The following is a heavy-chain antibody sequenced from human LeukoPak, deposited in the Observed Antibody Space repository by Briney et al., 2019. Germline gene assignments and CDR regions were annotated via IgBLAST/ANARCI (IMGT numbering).Heavy chain of an antibody. V-gene: IGHV3-30-3*01. D-gene: IGHD3-22*01. CDR1: GFTFSYYT. J-gene: IGHJ4*02. Sequence: GRSLRLSCAASGFTFSYYTMHWVRQAPGKGLEWVAVISYDGSDEYYADSVKGRFTISRDNSKNTLYLQMNSLRVEDTAVYYCARVLNYYDSSGYYFSYWGQGTLVTVSS. CDR2: ISYDGSDE. CDR3: ARVLNYYDSSGYYFSY.